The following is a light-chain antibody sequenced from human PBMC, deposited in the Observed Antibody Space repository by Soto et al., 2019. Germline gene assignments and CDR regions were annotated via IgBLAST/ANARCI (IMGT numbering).Light chain of an antibody. CDR1: SSDVGGYNY. CDR3: HSFDSRLIGLL. Sequence: QSALTQPASVSGSPGQSITISCTGTSSDVGGYNYVSWYQQHPGKAPKLMIFEVTNRPSGISNRFSGSKSGNTASLAITGLQAEDEAHYYCHSFDSRLIGLLFGGGTKVTVL. J-gene: IGLJ2*01. V-gene: IGLV2-14*01. CDR2: EVT.